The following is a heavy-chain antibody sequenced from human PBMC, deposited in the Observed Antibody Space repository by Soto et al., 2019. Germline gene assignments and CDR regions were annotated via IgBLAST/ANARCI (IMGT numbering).Heavy chain of an antibody. D-gene: IGHD3-3*01. CDR1: GYTFTSYD. J-gene: IGHJ6*02. Sequence: QVQLVQSGAEVKKPGASVKVSCKASGYTFTSYDINWVRQATGQGLEWKGWMNPNSGNTGYAQKFQGRVTMTRNTSRSAAYMELSILRSEDTAVYYCARGATIRYDFWSGYYTPDYYYGMDVWGQGTTVTVSS. CDR3: ARGATIRYDFWSGYYTPDYYYGMDV. V-gene: IGHV1-8*01. CDR2: MNPNSGNT.